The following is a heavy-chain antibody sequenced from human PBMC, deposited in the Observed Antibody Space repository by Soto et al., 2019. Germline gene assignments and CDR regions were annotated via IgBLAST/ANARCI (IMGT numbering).Heavy chain of an antibody. J-gene: IGHJ4*02. Sequence: EVQLVESGGGLVQPGGSLRLSCAASGFTFSNYNMNWVRQAPGTGLEWXXXXGSSSSNIYYADSVKGRFTISRDNAKNSLYLQMNSLRAEDTAVYYCARDPGGCSGGSCYSWYFDYWGQGSLVTVSS. CDR2: XGSSSSNI. CDR1: GFTFSNYN. CDR3: ARDPGGCSGGSCYSWYFDY. V-gene: IGHV3-48*04. D-gene: IGHD2-15*01.